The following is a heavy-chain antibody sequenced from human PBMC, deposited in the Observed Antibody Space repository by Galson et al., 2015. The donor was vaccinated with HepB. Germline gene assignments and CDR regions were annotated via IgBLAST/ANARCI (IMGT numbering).Heavy chain of an antibody. CDR1: GLNFRSHG. J-gene: IGHJ4*02. CDR2: IWSDGKND. Sequence: SLRLSCAASGLNFRSHGMNWVRQAPGKGLEWVAVIWSDGKNDFYGGSVKGRFTISRDNSKNIVYLEMNRLRDEDTAMYYCATEHYDYWGQGVLVTVSS. CDR3: ATEHYDY. V-gene: IGHV3-33*03.